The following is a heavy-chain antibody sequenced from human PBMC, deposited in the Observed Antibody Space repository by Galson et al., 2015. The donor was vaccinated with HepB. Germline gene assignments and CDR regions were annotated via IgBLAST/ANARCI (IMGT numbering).Heavy chain of an antibody. CDR3: ATRPPADYGSGSWIY. Sequence: SVKVSCKVSGYTLTKLSMHWVRQAPGKGLEWMGGFDPEDGETIYAQKFQGRVTMTEDTSTDTAYMELSSLRSEDTAVYYCATRPPADYGSGSWIYWGQGTLVTVSS. CDR1: GYTLTKLS. D-gene: IGHD3-10*01. J-gene: IGHJ4*02. CDR2: FDPEDGET. V-gene: IGHV1-24*01.